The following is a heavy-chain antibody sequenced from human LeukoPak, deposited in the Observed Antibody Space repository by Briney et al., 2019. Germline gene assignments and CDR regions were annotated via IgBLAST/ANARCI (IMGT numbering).Heavy chain of an antibody. CDR2: MNPNSGNT. V-gene: IGHV1-8*03. CDR3: ARGLVNRWWSGSYIPFDY. Sequence: ASVKVSCKASGGTFNSYAINWVRQATGQGLEWMGWMNPNSGNTGYAQKFQGRVTITRNTSISTAYMELSSRRSEDTAVYYCARGLVNRWWSGSYIPFDYWGQGTLVTVSS. CDR1: GGTFNSYA. D-gene: IGHD1-26*01. J-gene: IGHJ4*02.